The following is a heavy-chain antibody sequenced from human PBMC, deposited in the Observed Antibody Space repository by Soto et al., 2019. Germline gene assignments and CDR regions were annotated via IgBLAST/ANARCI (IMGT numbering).Heavy chain of an antibody. Sequence: ASVKVSCKASGYTFTSYYMHWVRQAPGQGLEWMGIINPSGGSTSYAQKFQGRVTMTRDTSTSTVYMELSSLRSEDTAVYYCARDLNRGSGYYKNGNDAFDIWGQGTMVTVSS. CDR2: INPSGGST. D-gene: IGHD3-3*01. J-gene: IGHJ3*02. V-gene: IGHV1-46*01. CDR1: GYTFTSYY. CDR3: ARDLNRGSGYYKNGNDAFDI.